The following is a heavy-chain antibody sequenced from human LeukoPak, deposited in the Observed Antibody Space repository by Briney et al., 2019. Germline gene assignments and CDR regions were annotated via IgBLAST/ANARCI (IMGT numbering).Heavy chain of an antibody. D-gene: IGHD5-18*01. CDR1: GGTFSSYA. CDR3: AWGWKGYSYEKWFDP. V-gene: IGHV1-69*05. Sequence: ASVKVSCKASGGTFSSYAISWVRQAPGQGLEWMGRIIPFFGTANYAQKFQGRVTITTDESTSTAYMELSSLRSEDTAVYYCAWGWKGYSYEKWFDPWGQGTLVTVSS. CDR2: IIPFFGTA. J-gene: IGHJ5*02.